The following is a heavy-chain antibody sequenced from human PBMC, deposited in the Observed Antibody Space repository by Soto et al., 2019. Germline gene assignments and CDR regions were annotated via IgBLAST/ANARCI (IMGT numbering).Heavy chain of an antibody. Sequence: QVQLVQSGAEVKKPGSSVKVSCKASGGTFSNYAISWVRQAPGQGLEWMGGIIPISGTANYAQKFQGRVTITAGESTSTAYMGLSSLRSEDTAVYSCARSQGSSTSLEIYYYYYYGMDVWGQGTTVTGSS. V-gene: IGHV1-69*01. CDR3: ARSQGSSTSLEIYYYYYYGMDV. J-gene: IGHJ6*02. CDR1: GGTFSNYA. CDR2: IIPISGTA. D-gene: IGHD2-2*01.